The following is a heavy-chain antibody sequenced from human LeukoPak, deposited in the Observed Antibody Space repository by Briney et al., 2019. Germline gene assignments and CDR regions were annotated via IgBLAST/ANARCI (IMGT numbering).Heavy chain of an antibody. J-gene: IGHJ4*02. CDR2: INPSGGST. CDR1: GYTFTSYY. CDR3: ARDAVDRLYDY. V-gene: IGHV1-46*01. Sequence: ASAKVSCKASGYTFTSYYMHWVRQAPGQGLEWMGIINPSGGSTSYAQKFQGRVTMTRDTSTSTVYMELSSLRSEDTAVYYCARDAVDRLYDYWGQGTLVTVSS. D-gene: IGHD4-23*01.